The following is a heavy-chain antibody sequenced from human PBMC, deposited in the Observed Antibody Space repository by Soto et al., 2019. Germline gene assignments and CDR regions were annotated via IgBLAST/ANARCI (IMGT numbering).Heavy chain of an antibody. Sequence: GASVKVSCKASGCTFSSYTISWVRQAPGQGLEWMGGIIPIFGTANYAQKFQGRVTITADESTSTAYMELSSLRSEDTAVYYCARKTGSSFEFDYWGQGTLVTVSS. J-gene: IGHJ4*02. CDR3: ARKTGSSFEFDY. D-gene: IGHD6-6*01. CDR1: GCTFSSYT. CDR2: IIPIFGTA. V-gene: IGHV1-69*13.